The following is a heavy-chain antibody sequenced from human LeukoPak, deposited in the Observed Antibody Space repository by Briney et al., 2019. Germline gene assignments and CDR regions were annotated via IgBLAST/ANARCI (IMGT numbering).Heavy chain of an antibody. D-gene: IGHD1-14*01. V-gene: IGHV1-18*03. J-gene: IGHJ1*01. Sequence: ASVKVSCKASGYTFTSNGISWVRQAPGQGLEWMGWISADNGNTKYAQKFQDRVTMTTDTSTSTAYMELRNLRSDDMAVYYCARDDAGPVQHWGQGTLDTVSS. CDR3: ARDDAGPVQH. CDR1: GYTFTSNG. CDR2: ISADNGNT.